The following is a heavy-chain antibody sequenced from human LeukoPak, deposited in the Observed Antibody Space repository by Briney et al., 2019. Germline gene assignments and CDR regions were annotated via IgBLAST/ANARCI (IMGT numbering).Heavy chain of an antibody. CDR3: ATPGSGTFYSVPNFDN. D-gene: IGHD3-10*01. Sequence: QPGRSLTLSCAASGFSFSNYAMHWVRQAPDKGLEWVVVISYDGNNKYYADSVKGRFTISRDNSKNMSYLQMNSLRAEDTAVYYCATPGSGTFYSVPNFDNWGQGTLVTVSS. CDR2: ISYDGNNK. J-gene: IGHJ4*02. CDR1: GFSFSNYA. V-gene: IGHV3-30-3*01.